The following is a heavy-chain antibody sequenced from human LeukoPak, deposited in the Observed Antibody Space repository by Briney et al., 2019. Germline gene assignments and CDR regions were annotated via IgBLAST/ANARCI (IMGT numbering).Heavy chain of an antibody. CDR1: GGSISDYY. V-gene: IGHV4-59*01. J-gene: IGHJ6*03. CDR3: ARGDFCSKSNCYLRPMDV. CDR2: IYYSGST. Sequence: SQSLSLTCTVSGGSISDYYWNWIRQPPGKGLEWIGYIYYSGSTTYNPSLKSRVTLSVDTAKNQFSLKVRSVTAADTAVYYCARGDFCSKSNCYLRPMDVWGKGTTVTVSS. D-gene: IGHD3-3*01.